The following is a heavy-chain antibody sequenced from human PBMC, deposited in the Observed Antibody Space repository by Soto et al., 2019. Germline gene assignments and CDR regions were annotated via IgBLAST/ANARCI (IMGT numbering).Heavy chain of an antibody. D-gene: IGHD2-2*01. J-gene: IGHJ5*02. CDR1: GGSISSGGYS. Sequence: LSLTCAVSGGSISSGGYSWSWIRQPPGKGLEWIGYIYHSGSTYYNPSLKSRVTISVDRSKNQFSLKLSSVTAADTAVYYCVMRIVVVTASYWFDPWGQGTLVTVSP. CDR2: IYHSGST. CDR3: VMRIVVVTASYWFDP. V-gene: IGHV4-30-2*01.